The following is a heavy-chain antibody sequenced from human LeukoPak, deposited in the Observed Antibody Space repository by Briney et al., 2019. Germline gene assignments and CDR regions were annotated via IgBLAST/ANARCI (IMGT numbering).Heavy chain of an antibody. CDR2: ISDSGGST. D-gene: IGHD3-3*01. Sequence: TGGSLRLSCAASGFTFSSYAMSWVRQAPGKGLEWVSAISDSGGSTYYADSVKGRFTISRDNSKNTLYLQMNSLRAEDTAVYYCAKDSKKPRYDFWSGYSDLVDYWGQGTLVTVSS. J-gene: IGHJ4*02. CDR3: AKDSKKPRYDFWSGYSDLVDY. CDR1: GFTFSSYA. V-gene: IGHV3-23*01.